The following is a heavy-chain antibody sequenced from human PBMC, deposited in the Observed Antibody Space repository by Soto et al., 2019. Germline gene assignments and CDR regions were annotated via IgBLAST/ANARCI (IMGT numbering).Heavy chain of an antibody. CDR3: ARVSSYSSGWYLMP. Sequence: PSETLSLTCTVSGGSISSYYWSWIRQPPGKGLEWIGYIYYSGSTNYNPSLKSRVTISVDTSKNQFSLKLSSVTAADTAVYYCARVSSYSSGWYLMPWGQGTLVTVSS. CDR2: IYYSGST. CDR1: GGSISSYY. J-gene: IGHJ5*02. V-gene: IGHV4-59*01. D-gene: IGHD6-13*01.